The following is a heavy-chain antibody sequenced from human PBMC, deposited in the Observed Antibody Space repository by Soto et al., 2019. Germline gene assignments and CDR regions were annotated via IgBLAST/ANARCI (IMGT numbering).Heavy chain of an antibody. Sequence: SETLSLTCTVSGGSISSYYWSWIRQPPGKGLEWIGYIYYSGSTNYNPSLKSRVTISVDTSKNQFSLKLSSVTAADTAVYYCARARIKYCSGGSCYSGYYYYMDVWGKGTTVTVSS. V-gene: IGHV4-59*01. CDR2: IYYSGST. J-gene: IGHJ6*03. CDR3: ARARIKYCSGGSCYSGYYYYMDV. D-gene: IGHD2-15*01. CDR1: GGSISSYY.